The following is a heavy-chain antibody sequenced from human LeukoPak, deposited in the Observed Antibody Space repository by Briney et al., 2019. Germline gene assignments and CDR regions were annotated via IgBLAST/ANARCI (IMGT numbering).Heavy chain of an antibody. CDR2: IHRTGST. Sequence: KASQTLSLTCTVSNGSIGSYYWTWIRQPARKGLEWIGRIHRTGSTNYNPSLTSRVIMSVDTSKNQFSLRLTSLTAADTAVYYCAREGARDDFVVVPAALDFWGLGTLVTVSS. V-gene: IGHV4-4*07. CDR3: AREGARDDFVVVPAALDF. J-gene: IGHJ4*02. D-gene: IGHD2-2*01. CDR1: NGSIGSYY.